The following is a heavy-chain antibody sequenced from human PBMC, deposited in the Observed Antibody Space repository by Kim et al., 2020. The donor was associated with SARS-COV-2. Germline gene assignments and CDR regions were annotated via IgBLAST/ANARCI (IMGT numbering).Heavy chain of an antibody. CDR2: IIPILGIA. J-gene: IGHJ4*02. V-gene: IGHV1-69*04. CDR1: GGTFSSYA. CDR3: ARDRVGATTPVG. D-gene: IGHD1-26*01. Sequence: SVKVSCKASGGTFSSYAISWVRQAPGQGIEWMGRIIPILGIANYAQKFQGRVTITADKSTSTAYMELSSLRSEDTAVYYCARDRVGATTPVGWGQGTLVTVSS.